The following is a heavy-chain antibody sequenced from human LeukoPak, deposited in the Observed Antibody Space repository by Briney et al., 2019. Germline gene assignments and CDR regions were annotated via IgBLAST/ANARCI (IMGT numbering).Heavy chain of an antibody. CDR3: ARVYSGSYSNAFDI. D-gene: IGHD1-26*01. J-gene: IGHJ3*02. V-gene: IGHV3-21*01. CDR1: GFTFSSYS. CDR2: ISSSSYI. Sequence: GSLRLSCAASGFTFSSYSMNWVRQAPGKGLEWVSSISSSSYIYYADSVKGRFTISRDNAKNSLYLQMNSLRAEDTAVYYCARVYSGSYSNAFDIWGQGTMVTVSS.